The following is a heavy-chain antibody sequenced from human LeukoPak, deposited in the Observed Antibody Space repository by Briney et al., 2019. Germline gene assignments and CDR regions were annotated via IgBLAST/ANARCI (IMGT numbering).Heavy chain of an antibody. J-gene: IGHJ6*03. CDR3: ASHEGGPYYYYMDV. CDR2: MNPNSGNT. CDR1: GYTFTSYD. V-gene: IGHV1-8*03. Sequence: ASVKVSCKASGYTFTSYDINWVRQATGQGLEWMGWMNPNSGNTGYAQKFQGRVTITRNTSISTAYMELSSLRSEDTAVYYCASHEGGPYYYYMDVWGKGTTVTVSS. D-gene: IGHD3-16*01.